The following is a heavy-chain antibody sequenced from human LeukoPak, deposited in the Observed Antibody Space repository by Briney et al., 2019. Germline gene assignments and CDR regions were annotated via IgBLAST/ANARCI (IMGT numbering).Heavy chain of an antibody. CDR1: GGSISSSSYY. Sequence: SKTLSLTCNVSGGSISSSSYYWGWIRQPPGKGLEWIGTMYYSGTHYYNPSLKSRVTISVDTSKNRFFLILSSVTAADTAMYYCSIYDTSGSYSNYWGQGTLVTVSS. J-gene: IGHJ4*02. V-gene: IGHV4-39*01. CDR3: SIYDTSGSYSNY. CDR2: MYYSGTH. D-gene: IGHD3-22*01.